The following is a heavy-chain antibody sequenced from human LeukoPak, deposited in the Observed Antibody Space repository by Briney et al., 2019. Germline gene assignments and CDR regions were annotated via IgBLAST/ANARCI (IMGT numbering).Heavy chain of an antibody. J-gene: IGHJ4*02. D-gene: IGHD3-3*01. CDR3: ARDGADFWSGYPYYFDY. CDR2: ISSSSSTI. Sequence: GGSLRLSCAASGFTFSSYSMDWVRQAPGKGLEWVSYISSSSSTIYYADSVKGRFTISRDNAKNSLYLQMNSLRAEDTAVYYCARDGADFWSGYPYYFDYWGQGTLVTVSS. V-gene: IGHV3-48*01. CDR1: GFTFSSYS.